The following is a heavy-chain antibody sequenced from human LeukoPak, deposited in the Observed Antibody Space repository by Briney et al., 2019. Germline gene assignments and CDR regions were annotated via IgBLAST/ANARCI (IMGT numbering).Heavy chain of an antibody. D-gene: IGHD2-21*02. V-gene: IGHV4-39*01. Sequence: SETLSLTCTVSGGSISSSSYYWGWIRQPPGKGLEWIGSIYYSGSTYYNPSLKSRVTISVDTSKNQFSLKLSSVTAADTAVYYCARLERLLFRTWDYWGQGTLVTVSS. CDR1: GGSISSSSYY. J-gene: IGHJ4*02. CDR2: IYYSGST. CDR3: ARLERLLFRTWDY.